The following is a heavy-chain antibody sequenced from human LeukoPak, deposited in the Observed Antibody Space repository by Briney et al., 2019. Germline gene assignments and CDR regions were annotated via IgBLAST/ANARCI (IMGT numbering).Heavy chain of an antibody. Sequence: PSETLSLTCTVSGGSISSSSYYWGWIRQPPGKGLEWIGSIYYSGSTYYNPSLKSRVTISVDTSKNQFSLKLSSVTAADTAVYYFAKQKPTTYTRTKRWTYSYVMDFGAQGTRVTFSS. D-gene: IGHD1-14*01. CDR2: IYYSGST. CDR1: GGSISSSSYY. J-gene: IGHJ6*02. CDR3: AKQKPTTYTRTKRWTYSYVMDF. V-gene: IGHV4-39*01.